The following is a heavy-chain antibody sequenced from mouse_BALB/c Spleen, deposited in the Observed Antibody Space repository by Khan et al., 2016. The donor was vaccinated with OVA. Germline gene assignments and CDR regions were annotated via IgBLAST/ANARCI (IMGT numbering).Heavy chain of an antibody. D-gene: IGHD4-1*01. CDR1: GFTFSSYS. J-gene: IGHJ3*01. Sequence: DVQLVESGGDLVKPGGSLKFSCAASGFTFSSYSMSWVRQTPDKRLEWVATISSGGDYTYYSDNVKGRFTISRDNAKNTLYLQMSSLKSEDTAMYYCASHVTGSFAYWGQGTLVTVSA. V-gene: IGHV5-6*01. CDR2: ISSGGDYT. CDR3: ASHVTGSFAY.